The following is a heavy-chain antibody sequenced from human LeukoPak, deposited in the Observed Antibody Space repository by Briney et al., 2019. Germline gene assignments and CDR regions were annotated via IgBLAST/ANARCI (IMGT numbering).Heavy chain of an antibody. CDR3: TTDLKQRLKWFGIPLDH. Sequence: GGSLRLSCVASGFTFSYSWMSWVRQAPGQGLQWVGHIKSETDGATTEYAAAVQGRFTISRDNSKKMLYLEMNSLKTEETAVYYCTTDLKQRLKWFGIPLDHWGQGTPVTVSS. J-gene: IGHJ4*02. CDR1: GFTFSYSW. V-gene: IGHV3-15*01. CDR2: IKSETDGATT. D-gene: IGHD3-10*01.